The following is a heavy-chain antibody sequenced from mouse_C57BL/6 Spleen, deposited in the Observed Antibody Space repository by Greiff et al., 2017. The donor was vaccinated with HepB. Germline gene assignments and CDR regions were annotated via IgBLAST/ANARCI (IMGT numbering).Heavy chain of an antibody. V-gene: IGHV1-26*01. J-gene: IGHJ3*01. CDR3: ARDGGTGTEGFAY. CDR1: GYTFTDYY. D-gene: IGHD4-1*01. CDR2: INPNNGGT. Sequence: EVQLQQSGPELVKPGASVKISCKASGYTFTDYYMNWVKQSHGKSLEWIGDINPNNGGTSYNQKFKGKATLTVDKSSSTAYMELRSLTSEDSAVYYCARDGGTGTEGFAYWGQGTLVTVSA.